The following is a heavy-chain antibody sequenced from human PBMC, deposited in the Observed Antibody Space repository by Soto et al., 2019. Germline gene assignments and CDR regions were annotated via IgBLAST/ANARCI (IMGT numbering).Heavy chain of an antibody. V-gene: IGHV4-31*11. CDR3: AKSLPGGTIYYMDV. Sequence: QVQLRESGPGLVKPSETLSLTCAVSGGSITSGGSYWSWVRQHPGKGLEWIGHVYYRWSAYYNPSLKSRVAISVDTSKNHFSLRVNYVTAADTAVYYCAKSLPGGTIYYMDVWGEGTTITVSS. J-gene: IGHJ6*03. CDR1: GGSITSGGSY. CDR2: VYYRWSA. D-gene: IGHD1-26*01.